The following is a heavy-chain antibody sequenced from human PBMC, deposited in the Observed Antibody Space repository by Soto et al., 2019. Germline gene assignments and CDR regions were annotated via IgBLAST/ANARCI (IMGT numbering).Heavy chain of an antibody. J-gene: IGHJ5*02. CDR2: VYHTGDT. Sequence: SETLSLTCGVSGGTVASSHWWSWVRQSPGRGLEWIGNVYHTGDTNFNPSLQSRVTFSVDKSNNQFSLRLTSVTAADTAAYFCAREIVTAGGNNYFDPWGPGTLVTVSS. V-gene: IGHV4-4*02. CDR1: GGTVASSHW. CDR3: AREIVTAGGNNYFDP. D-gene: IGHD2-21*02.